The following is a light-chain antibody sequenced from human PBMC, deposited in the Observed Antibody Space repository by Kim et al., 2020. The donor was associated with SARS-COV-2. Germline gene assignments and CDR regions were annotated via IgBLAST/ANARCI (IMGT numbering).Light chain of an antibody. CDR3: ASWDDSLNGLHV. V-gene: IGLV1-44*01. Sequence: QSVLTQPPSASGTPGQRVTISCSGSSSNIGSNTVNWYQQLPGPAPKLIIYSNNQRHSSVPGRFSGSKSGTSASLAISGFRSEDEAAYYCASWDDSLNGLHVFGIGTQLTVL. CDR2: SNN. CDR1: SSNIGSNT. J-gene: IGLJ3*02.